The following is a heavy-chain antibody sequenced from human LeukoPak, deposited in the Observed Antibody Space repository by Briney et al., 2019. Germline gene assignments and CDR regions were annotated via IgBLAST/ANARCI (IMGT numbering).Heavy chain of an antibody. J-gene: IGHJ4*02. Sequence: SETLSLTCTVSSGSITNGGYYWVWIRQPPGKGLEWIGSIYYSGTSYYNPSLTSRVSISVDTSNNQFSLKLTSATAADTAVYYCARAVMVAVAGGRFDYWGQGTLVTVSS. CDR3: ARAVMVAVAGGRFDY. D-gene: IGHD6-19*01. V-gene: IGHV4-39*07. CDR2: IYYSGTS. CDR1: SGSITNGGYY.